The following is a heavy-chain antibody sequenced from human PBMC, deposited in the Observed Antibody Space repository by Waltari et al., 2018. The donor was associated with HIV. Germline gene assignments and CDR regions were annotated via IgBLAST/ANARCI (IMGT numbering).Heavy chain of an antibody. J-gene: IGHJ6*02. CDR2: FFPGDSDT. CDR3: ARLLYDWNVDYYYSVMDV. Sequence: EVQLVQSGAEVKKPGESLKISCKGFEYAFSSYWIAWVRQMPGNGPEWMGNFFPGDSDTRYSPSFQGLFTISADKSTNTSYLQWISLKASDTAMYFCARLLYDWNVDYYYSVMDVWGQVTMVIVSS. V-gene: IGHV5-51*01. CDR1: EYAFSSYW. D-gene: IGHD1-20*01.